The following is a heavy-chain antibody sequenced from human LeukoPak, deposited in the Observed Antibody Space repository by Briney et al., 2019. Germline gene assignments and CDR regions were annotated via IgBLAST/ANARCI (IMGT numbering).Heavy chain of an antibody. J-gene: IGHJ4*02. Sequence: RSSETLSLTCTVSGGSINSDYWTWIRQSPGKGLEWIGYIAYNGIPNYNPSLKSRLTISRDTSKNQFSLNLSSVTAADTAVYYCARERHGHPFDSWGQGTLVTVSS. V-gene: IGHV4-59*01. CDR1: GGSINSDY. CDR3: ARERHGHPFDS. CDR2: IAYNGIP.